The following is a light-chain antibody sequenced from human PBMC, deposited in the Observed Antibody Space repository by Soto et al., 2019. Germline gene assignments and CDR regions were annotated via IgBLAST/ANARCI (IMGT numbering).Light chain of an antibody. CDR3: ATWDDSLNGVV. Sequence: HSVLTQPPSASGTPGQRVTISCSGSSSNIGSNNVNWYQQLPGTAPKLLIYSNNQRPSGVPDRFSGSKSGTSASLAISGLQSEDEADYYCATWDDSLNGVVFGGGTKLTVL. CDR1: SSNIGSNN. V-gene: IGLV1-44*01. J-gene: IGLJ2*01. CDR2: SNN.